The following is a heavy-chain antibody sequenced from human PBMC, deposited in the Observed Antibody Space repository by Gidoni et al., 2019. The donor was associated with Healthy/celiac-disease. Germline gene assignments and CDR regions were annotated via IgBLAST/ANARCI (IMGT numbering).Heavy chain of an antibody. V-gene: IGHV3-11*06. CDR1: GLTFSDYY. D-gene: IGHD2-2*02. CDR2: ISISSSYT. CDR3: ARVGDIVVVPAAIISSWFDP. J-gene: IGHJ5*02. Sequence: QVQLVESGGGVGKPGGALRLSCEDSGLTFSDYYMSWIRHAPGMGLELVSYISISSSYTTYSDSVQGRFPLSRDNAKNSLYLQMNSLRAEDTAVYYCARVGDIVVVPAAIISSWFDPWGQGTLVTVSS.